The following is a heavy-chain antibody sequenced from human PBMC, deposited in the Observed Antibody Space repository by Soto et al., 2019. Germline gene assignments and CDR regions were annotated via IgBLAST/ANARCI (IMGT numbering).Heavy chain of an antibody. V-gene: IGHV3-23*01. D-gene: IGHD1-26*01. J-gene: IGHJ4*02. CDR3: AKGPGSYSDFDY. CDR2: ISGSGDSI. Sequence: EVQLLESGGGLVQPGGSLRLSCAASGFTFSSYAMSWVRQAPGKGLEWVSSISGSGDSIHYADSVKGRFTISRDNSKNTLYLQMNSLRAEDTALYYCAKGPGSYSDFDYWGQGTLVTVSS. CDR1: GFTFSSYA.